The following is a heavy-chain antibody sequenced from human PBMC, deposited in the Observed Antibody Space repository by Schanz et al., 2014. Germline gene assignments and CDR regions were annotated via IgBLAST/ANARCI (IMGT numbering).Heavy chain of an antibody. D-gene: IGHD2-15*01. CDR2: ISYDGSNK. CDR3: ARGGRYCSGGGCHYPYNYYGMDV. Sequence: QEQLVESGGGLVKPGGSLRLSCAASGFTFSTYAMHWVRQAPGKGLEWVAVISYDGSNKYYADSVKGRFTISRDNSKNTLYLHMNTLRSEDTAVYYCARGGRYCSGGGCHYPYNYYGMDVWGQGTTVTVSS. CDR1: GFTFSTYA. J-gene: IGHJ6*02. V-gene: IGHV3-30-3*01.